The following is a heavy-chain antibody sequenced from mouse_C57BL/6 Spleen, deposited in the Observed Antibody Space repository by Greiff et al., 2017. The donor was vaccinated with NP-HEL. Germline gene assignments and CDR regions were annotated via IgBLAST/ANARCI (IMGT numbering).Heavy chain of an antibody. J-gene: IGHJ4*01. CDR3: ARWGNDYADYAMDY. CDR1: GYSFTDYN. D-gene: IGHD2-4*01. CDR2: INPNYGTT. Sequence: EVQRVESGPELVKPGASVKISCKASGYSFTDYNMNWVKQSNGKSLEWIGVINPNYGTTSYNEKFKGKATLTVDQSSSTAYMQLNSLTSEDSAVYDCARWGNDYADYAMDYWGQGTSVTVSS. V-gene: IGHV1-39*01.